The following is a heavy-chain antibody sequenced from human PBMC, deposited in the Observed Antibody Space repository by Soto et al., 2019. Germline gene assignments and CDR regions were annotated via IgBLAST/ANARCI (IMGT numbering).Heavy chain of an antibody. Sequence: GSLRLSCAASGSTFTRYSMNWVRQAPRKGLEWVSSISSTTHYIYYADSMRGRFTISRNDAKNAVYLEMNSLRAEDTAVYYCARESEDLTSNFDYWGQGTLVTVSS. V-gene: IGHV3-21*06. CDR2: ISSTTHYI. CDR1: GSTFTRYS. J-gene: IGHJ4*02. CDR3: ARESEDLTSNFDY.